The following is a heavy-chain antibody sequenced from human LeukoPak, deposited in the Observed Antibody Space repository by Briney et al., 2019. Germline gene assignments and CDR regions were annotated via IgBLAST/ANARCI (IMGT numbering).Heavy chain of an antibody. CDR3: ARSLRRDCDSTSCWAALDI. V-gene: IGHV3-11*03. Sequence: GGSLRLSCAASGFSFSDYYTSWIRQAPGKGLEWVSYISGSTTYTNYADSVKARFTISRDNAKNSLYLKMNRLRAEDTAVYYCARSLRRDCDSTSCWAALDIWGQGTMVTVSS. CDR2: ISGSTTYT. D-gene: IGHD2-2*01. J-gene: IGHJ3*02. CDR1: GFSFSDYY.